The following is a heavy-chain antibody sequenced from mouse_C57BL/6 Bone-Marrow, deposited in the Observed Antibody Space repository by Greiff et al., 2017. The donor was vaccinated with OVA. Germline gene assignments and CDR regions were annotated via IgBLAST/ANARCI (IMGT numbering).Heavy chain of an antibody. V-gene: IGHV7-1*01. CDR1: GFTFSDFY. J-gene: IGHJ2*01. D-gene: IGHD4-1*01. Sequence: DVKLVESGGGLVQSGRSLRLSCATSGFTFSDFYMEWVRQAPGKGLEWIAASRNKANDYTTEYSASVKGRFIVSRDTSQSILYLQMNALRAEDTAIYYCARDANWGFDDWGQGTTLTVSS. CDR2: SRNKANDYTT. CDR3: ARDANWGFDD.